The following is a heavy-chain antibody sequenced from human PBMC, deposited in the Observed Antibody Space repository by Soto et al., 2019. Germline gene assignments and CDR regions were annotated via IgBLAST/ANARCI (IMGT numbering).Heavy chain of an antibody. J-gene: IGHJ4*02. Sequence: QSQTLSLTCAISGDSVSSNSAAWNWIRQSPSRGLEWLGRTYYRSKWYNDYAVSVKSRITINPDTSKNQFSLQMNSVTPEDTAVYYCARDDLPFPKKYDYGSGSYGYYFDYWGQGTLVTVSS. V-gene: IGHV6-1*01. CDR3: ARDDLPFPKKYDYGSGSYGYYFDY. CDR1: GDSVSSNSAA. CDR2: TYYRSKWYN. D-gene: IGHD3-10*01.